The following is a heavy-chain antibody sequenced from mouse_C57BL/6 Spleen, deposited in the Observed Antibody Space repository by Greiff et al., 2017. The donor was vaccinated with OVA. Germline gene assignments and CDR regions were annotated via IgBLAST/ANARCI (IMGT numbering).Heavy chain of an antibody. V-gene: IGHV1-22*01. CDR3: ATHGNHYAMGY. J-gene: IGHJ4*01. CDR1: GYTFTDYN. D-gene: IGHD2-1*01. Sequence: LQESGPELVKPGASVKMSFKASGYTFTDYNMHWVKQSHGKSLEWIGNINPNNGWTSYNQKFKGKATLTVNKSSSTAYMELRSLTSEDSAVYYCATHGNHYAMGYWGQGTSVTVSS. CDR2: INPNNGWT.